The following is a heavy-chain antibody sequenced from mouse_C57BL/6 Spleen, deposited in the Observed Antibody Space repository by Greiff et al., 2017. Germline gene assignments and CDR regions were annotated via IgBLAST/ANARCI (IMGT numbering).Heavy chain of an antibody. CDR3: ASSYYYGSKGVYAMDY. D-gene: IGHD1-1*01. J-gene: IGHJ4*01. CDR2: IRNKANGYTT. Sequence: EVKLVESGGGLVQPGGSLSLSCAASGFTFTDYYMSWVRQPPGKALEWLGFIRNKANGYTTEYSASVKGRFTISRDNSQSILYLQMNALRAEDSATYYCASSYYYGSKGVYAMDYWGQGTSVTVSS. V-gene: IGHV7-3*01. CDR1: GFTFTDYY.